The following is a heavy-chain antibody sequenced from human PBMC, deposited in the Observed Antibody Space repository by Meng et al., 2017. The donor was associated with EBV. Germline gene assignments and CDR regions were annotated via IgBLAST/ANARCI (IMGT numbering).Heavy chain of an antibody. CDR2: INPNSGGT. CDR3: AKGADLAAAGTFWFDP. V-gene: IGHV1-2*06. D-gene: IGHD6-13*01. J-gene: IGHJ5*02. CDR1: GYTFTGYY. Sequence: QVQLGRSGAEWKKPGASVKVSCKPSGYTFTGYYMHWVRQAPGQGLEWMGRINPNSGGTNYAQKFQGRVTMTRDTSISTAYMELSRLRSDDTAVYYCAKGADLAAAGTFWFDPWGQGTLVTVSS.